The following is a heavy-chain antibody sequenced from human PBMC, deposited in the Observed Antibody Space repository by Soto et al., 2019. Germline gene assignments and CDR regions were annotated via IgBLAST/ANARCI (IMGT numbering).Heavy chain of an antibody. Sequence: PSQTLSLTCAISGDSVSSNSAAWNWIRQSPSRGLEWLGRTYYRSKWYNDYAVSVKSRITINPDTSKNQFSLQLNSVTPEDTAVYYCALALGPAGYYYYGVDVWGQGTRVTVSS. V-gene: IGHV6-1*01. CDR1: GDSVSSNSAA. CDR3: ALALGPAGYYYYGVDV. CDR2: TYYRSKWYN. D-gene: IGHD7-27*01. J-gene: IGHJ6*02.